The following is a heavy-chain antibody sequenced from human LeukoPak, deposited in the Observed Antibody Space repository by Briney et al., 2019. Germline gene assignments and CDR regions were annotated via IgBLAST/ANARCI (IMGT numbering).Heavy chain of an antibody. CDR3: ARGARIAAAATGDY. CDR2: IRYDGSNK. D-gene: IGHD6-13*01. J-gene: IGHJ4*02. CDR1: GFTFSSYG. V-gene: IGHV3-30*02. Sequence: GGSLRLSCAASGFTFSSYGMHWVRQAPGKGLEWVAFIRYDGSNKYYADSVKGRFTISRDNSKNTLYLQMNSLRAEDTAVYYCARGARIAAAATGDYWGQGTLVTVSS.